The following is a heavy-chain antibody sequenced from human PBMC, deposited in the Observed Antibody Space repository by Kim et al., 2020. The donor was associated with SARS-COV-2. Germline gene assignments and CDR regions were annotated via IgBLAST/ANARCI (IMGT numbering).Heavy chain of an antibody. D-gene: IGHD5-18*01. CDR2: ISYDGSNK. Sequence: GGSLRLSCAASGFTFSSYGMHWVRQAPGKGLEWVAVISYDGSNKYYADSVKGRFTISRDNSKNTLYLQMNSLRAEDTAVYYCAKDDEYSYGLGISYYYYYMDVWGKGTTVTVSS. CDR3: AKDDEYSYGLGISYYYYYMDV. J-gene: IGHJ6*03. CDR1: GFTFSSYG. V-gene: IGHV3-30*18.